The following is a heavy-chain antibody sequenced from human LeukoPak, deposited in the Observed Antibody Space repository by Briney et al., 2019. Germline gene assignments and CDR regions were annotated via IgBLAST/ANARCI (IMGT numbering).Heavy chain of an antibody. Sequence: GRSLRLSCAASGFTFSSYAMHWVRQAPGKGLEWVAVISYDGSNKYYADSVKGRFTISSDNSKNTLYLQMNSLRAEDTAVYYCARDLWGAAAGFIFDYWGQGTLVTVSS. CDR1: GFTFSSYA. D-gene: IGHD6-13*01. J-gene: IGHJ4*02. CDR2: ISYDGSNK. V-gene: IGHV3-30-3*01. CDR3: ARDLWGAAAGFIFDY.